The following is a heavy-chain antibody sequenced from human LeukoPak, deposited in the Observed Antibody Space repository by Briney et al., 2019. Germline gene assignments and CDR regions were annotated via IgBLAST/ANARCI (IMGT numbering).Heavy chain of an antibody. CDR2: MFHNRNS. D-gene: IGHD6-6*01. Sequence: SETLSLTCTVSGGSISSYYWSWIRQPPGKGVEWIGSMFHNRNSYFNPSLKSRVTISIDTSKNQFSLKLSSVTAADTAVYYCAREGGSSSSEVYWGQGTLVTVSS. CDR3: AREGGSSSSEVY. V-gene: IGHV4-38-2*02. J-gene: IGHJ4*02. CDR1: GGSISSYY.